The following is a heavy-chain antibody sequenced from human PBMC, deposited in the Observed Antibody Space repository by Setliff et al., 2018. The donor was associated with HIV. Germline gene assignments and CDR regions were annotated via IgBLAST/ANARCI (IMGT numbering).Heavy chain of an antibody. D-gene: IGHD3-10*01. J-gene: IGHJ3*02. Sequence: PGESLKISCKGSGYSFTSYWIGWVRQMPGKGLEWMGIIYPGDSDTRYSPSFQGQVTISADKSISTAYLQWSSLKASDTTMYYCARPPKSYGSGSDAFDIWGQGTMVTVSS. CDR2: IYPGDSDT. V-gene: IGHV5-51*01. CDR3: ARPPKSYGSGSDAFDI. CDR1: GYSFTSYW.